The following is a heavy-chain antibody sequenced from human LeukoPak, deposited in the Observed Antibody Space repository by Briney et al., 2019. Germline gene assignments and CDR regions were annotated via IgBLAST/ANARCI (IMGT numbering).Heavy chain of an antibody. V-gene: IGHV3-23*01. J-gene: IGHJ4*02. CDR2: ISGRGDTI. CDR3: AKSLSQTPIDY. D-gene: IGHD2-15*01. Sequence: PGGSLRLSCAASGFTFSNYPMAWVRQASGEGLEWVSGISGRGDTIYYADSVKGRCTVSRDNSKNTLYLQMSSLRADDTAVYYCAKSLSQTPIDYWGQGTLVTVSS. CDR1: GFTFSNYP.